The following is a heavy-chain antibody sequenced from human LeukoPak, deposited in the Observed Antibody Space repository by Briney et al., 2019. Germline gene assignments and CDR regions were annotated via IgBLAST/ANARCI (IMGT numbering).Heavy chain of an antibody. Sequence: GGSLRLSCVASGSTFSSYAMHWVRQAPGKGLEWVAVISYDGSNKYYADSVKGRFTISRDNSKNTLYLQMNSLRAEDTAVYYCARERPLVVPAAPCDYWGQGTLVTVSS. D-gene: IGHD2-2*01. CDR3: ARERPLVVPAAPCDY. CDR2: ISYDGSNK. CDR1: GSTFSSYA. J-gene: IGHJ4*02. V-gene: IGHV3-30-3*01.